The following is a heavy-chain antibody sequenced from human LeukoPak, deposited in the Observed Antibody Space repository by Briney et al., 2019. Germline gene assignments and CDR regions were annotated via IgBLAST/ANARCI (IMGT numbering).Heavy chain of an antibody. V-gene: IGHV3-74*01. Sequence: GGSLRLSCAASGFTFSNYWMHWVRQAPGKGLVWVSRINGDGSTTTYADSVKGRFTISRDNAKNTLYLQMNSLRAEDTAVYYCSRGGYCSGGSCYSDVGYWGQGTLVTVPS. J-gene: IGHJ4*02. D-gene: IGHD2-15*01. CDR3: SRGGYCSGGSCYSDVGY. CDR2: INGDGSTT. CDR1: GFTFSNYW.